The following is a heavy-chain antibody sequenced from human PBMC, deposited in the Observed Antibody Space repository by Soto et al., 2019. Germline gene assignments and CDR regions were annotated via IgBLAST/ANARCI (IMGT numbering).Heavy chain of an antibody. D-gene: IGHD2-15*01. CDR2: IWYDGSNK. J-gene: IGHJ6*02. CDR1: GFTFSSYG. CDR3: ASEYCSGGSCYYYGMDV. Sequence: ESGGGVVQPGRSLRLSCAASGFTFSSYGMHWVRQAPGKGLEWVAVIWYDGSNKYYADSVKGRFTISRDNSKNTLYLQMNSLRAEDTAVYYCASEYCSGGSCYYYGMDVWGHGTMVTVSS. V-gene: IGHV3-33*01.